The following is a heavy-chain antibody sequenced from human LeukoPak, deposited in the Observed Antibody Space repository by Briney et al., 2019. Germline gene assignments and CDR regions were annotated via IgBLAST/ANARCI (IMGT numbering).Heavy chain of an antibody. CDR2: INHRGST. D-gene: IGHD3-3*01. Sequence: PSETLPLTCGVYGGSFSAYYWSWIRQAPEKGLEWIGEINHRGSTNYNPSLKSRVTISLDTSENQFSLKLSSVTAADTAVYYCARCRITTFGVVIPLDYWGQGALVTVSS. V-gene: IGHV4-34*01. J-gene: IGHJ4*02. CDR1: GGSFSAYY. CDR3: ARCRITTFGVVIPLDY.